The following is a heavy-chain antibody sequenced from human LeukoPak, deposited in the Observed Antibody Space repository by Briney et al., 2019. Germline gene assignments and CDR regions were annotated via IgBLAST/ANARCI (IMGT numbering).Heavy chain of an antibody. CDR1: GFTLITLW. CDR3: ATDRDNSDWQKRFDS. D-gene: IGHD2-21*02. V-gene: IGHV3-7*01. Sequence: GGSLRLFRAASGFTLITLWMHWYRQAPGKGLEWVGNQNQEAREINYVDSVRGRFTISRDNAKNSLHLQMNSLRAEDTAVYYCATDRDNSDWQKRFDSWGQGTLVTVSS. J-gene: IGHJ4*02. CDR2: QNQEAREI.